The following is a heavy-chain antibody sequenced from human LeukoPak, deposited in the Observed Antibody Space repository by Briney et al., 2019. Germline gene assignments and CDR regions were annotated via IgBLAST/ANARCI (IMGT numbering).Heavy chain of an antibody. V-gene: IGHV1-3*01. D-gene: IGHD3-3*01. CDR3: ARGLWSGDDNFDY. J-gene: IGHJ4*02. Sequence: ASVKVSCKASGYTFTNYAMHWVRQAPGQRLEWMGWINAGNGNTKYPQKFQGTVTITRDTSASTAYTELSSLRSEDTAVYYCARGLWSGDDNFDYWGQGTLVTVSS. CDR2: INAGNGNT. CDR1: GYTFTNYA.